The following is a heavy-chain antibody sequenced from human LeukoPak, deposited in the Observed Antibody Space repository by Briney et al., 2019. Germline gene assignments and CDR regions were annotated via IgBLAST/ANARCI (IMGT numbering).Heavy chain of an antibody. CDR3: ARENKQLVSFDY. J-gene: IGHJ4*02. D-gene: IGHD6-6*01. Sequence: GGSLTLSCAASGFTISSYGLHWVRNAPGPGLEREAVIWYDGSNKYYSDPVKGRLTISRDNSKNTLYLEMDSLRAEDTAVYYIARENKQLVSFDYWGQGTLVTVSS. CDR1: GFTISSYG. V-gene: IGHV3-33*01. CDR2: IWYDGSNK.